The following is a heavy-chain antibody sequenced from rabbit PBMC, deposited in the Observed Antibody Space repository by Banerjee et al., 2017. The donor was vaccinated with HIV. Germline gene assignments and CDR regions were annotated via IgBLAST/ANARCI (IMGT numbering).Heavy chain of an antibody. CDR1: GFTISSSYW. V-gene: IGHV1S40*01. CDR3: ARYISGSGYYGL. CDR2: IYTGSNSDT. D-gene: IGHD1-1*01. J-gene: IGHJ4*01. Sequence: QSLEESGGDLVKPGASLTLTCAASGFTISSSYWICWVRQAPGKGLEWIACIYTGSNSDTYYESWAKGRFTISNASSTTVTLQVTSLTVADTATYFCARYISGSGYYGLWGPGTLVTVS.